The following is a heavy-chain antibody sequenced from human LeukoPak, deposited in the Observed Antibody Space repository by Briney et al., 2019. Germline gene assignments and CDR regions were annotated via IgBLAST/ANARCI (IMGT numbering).Heavy chain of an antibody. CDR3: ARSPIVATIFGY. D-gene: IGHD5-12*01. CDR1: GGSSSAYD. CDR2: INHTGST. Sequence: SETLSLTCVVYGGSSSAYDCSWIRQPPGKGLEWIGEINHTGSTNDNPSLKSRVTISVDTSKNQFSLKLSSVTAADTAVYYCARSPIVATIFGYWGQGTLVTASS. V-gene: IGHV4-34*01. J-gene: IGHJ4*02.